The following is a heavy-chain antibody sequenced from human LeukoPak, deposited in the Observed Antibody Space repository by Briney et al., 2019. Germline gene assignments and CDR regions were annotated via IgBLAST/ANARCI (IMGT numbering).Heavy chain of an antibody. Sequence: GGSLRLSCAASGFTFSSYGMHWVRQAPGKGLEWVAFIRYDGSNKYYADSVKGRFTISRDNSKNTLYLQMNSLRAEDTAVYYCAKDPSPPSYRPNWGQGTLVTVSS. CDR1: GFTFSSYG. J-gene: IGHJ4*02. CDR3: AKDPSPPSYRPN. D-gene: IGHD3-16*02. CDR2: IRYDGSNK. V-gene: IGHV3-30*02.